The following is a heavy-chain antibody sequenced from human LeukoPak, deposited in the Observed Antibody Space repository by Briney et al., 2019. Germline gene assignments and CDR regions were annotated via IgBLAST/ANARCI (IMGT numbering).Heavy chain of an antibody. CDR1: GYPFFSYW. CDR3: ARAEDNSGPRHAFDY. Sequence: GVSLQISSQGSGYPFFSYWIGWVRPVPGKGLEWMGIIYPYDSDTGYSPSFQGQVTITADNSISTASLQWNSLTASDSAMYYCARAEDNSGPRHAFDYWGQGTLVAVSS. D-gene: IGHD5-12*01. CDR2: IYPYDSDT. V-gene: IGHV5-51*01. J-gene: IGHJ4*02.